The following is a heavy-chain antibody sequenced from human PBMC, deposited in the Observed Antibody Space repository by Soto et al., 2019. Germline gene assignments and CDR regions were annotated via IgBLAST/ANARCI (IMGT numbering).Heavy chain of an antibody. D-gene: IGHD3-3*01. Sequence: EVKLLESGGGLAQPGGSLRLSCVGSGFTFDSYAISWVRQAPGKGLQWISAIRGNGAGTDYAHSVKGRFTISRDNSKNPVHLQMNSLRAKDTALYYCAKDTVGGYSFWIGYYSDGLDVWGQGTMVTVSS. CDR1: GFTFDSYA. V-gene: IGHV3-23*01. CDR2: IRGNGAGT. J-gene: IGHJ3*01. CDR3: AKDTVGGYSFWIGYYSDGLDV.